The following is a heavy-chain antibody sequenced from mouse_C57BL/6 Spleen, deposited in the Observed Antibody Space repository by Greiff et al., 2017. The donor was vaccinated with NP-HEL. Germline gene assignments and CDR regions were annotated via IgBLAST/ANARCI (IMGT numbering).Heavy chain of an antibody. CDR3: ARKLPFAY. CDR2: IDPSDSYT. J-gene: IGHJ3*01. V-gene: IGHV1-50*01. CDR1: GYTFTSYW. Sequence: QVQLQQSGAELVKPGASVKLSCKASGYTFTSYWMQWVKQRPGQGLEWIGEIDPSDSYTNYNQKFKGKATLTVDTSSSTAYMQLSSLTSEDSAVYYCARKLPFAYWGQGTLVTVSA.